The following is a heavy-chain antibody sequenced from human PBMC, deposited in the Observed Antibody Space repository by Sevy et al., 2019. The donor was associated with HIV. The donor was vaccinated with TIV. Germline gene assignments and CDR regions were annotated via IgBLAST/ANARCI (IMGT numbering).Heavy chain of an antibody. CDR3: AWGYDGGYCPQDFDY. V-gene: IGHV3-21*01. D-gene: IGHD2-21*01. J-gene: IGHJ4*02. CDR1: GFTFSSYS. CDR2: ISSSSSYI. Sequence: GGSLRLSCAASGFTFSSYSMNWVRQAPGKGLEWVSSISSSSSYIYYADSVKGRFTISRDNAKNSLYLQMNSLRAEDTAVYYCAWGYDGGYCPQDFDYWGQGTLVTVSS.